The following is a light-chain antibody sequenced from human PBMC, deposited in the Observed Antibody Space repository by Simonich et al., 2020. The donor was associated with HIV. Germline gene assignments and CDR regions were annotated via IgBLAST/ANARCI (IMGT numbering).Light chain of an antibody. Sequence: EIVMTQSPATLSVSPGERATLSCRASQRVSSNLAWYQQKPGQAPRLLIYGASTRATGIPDRFSGSGSGTDFTLTISRLEPEDFAVYYCQQYGSSPRTFGQGTKVEI. CDR3: QQYGSSPRT. V-gene: IGKV3-20*01. CDR2: GAS. CDR1: QRVSSN. J-gene: IGKJ1*01.